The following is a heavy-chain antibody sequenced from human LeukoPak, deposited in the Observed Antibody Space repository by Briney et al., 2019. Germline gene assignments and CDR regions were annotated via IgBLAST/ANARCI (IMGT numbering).Heavy chain of an antibody. D-gene: IGHD6-25*01. Sequence: TGRSLRLSCAASGFIFSSYSMNWVRQAPGKGLEWVACTTDDGRKTYHADSVKGRFTISRDDSKNTIYLQMSSLTPEDTAVYYCARNEAAWGQGTMVTVSS. CDR3: ARNEAA. J-gene: IGHJ3*01. CDR1: GFIFSSYS. CDR2: TTDDGRKT. V-gene: IGHV3-30*04.